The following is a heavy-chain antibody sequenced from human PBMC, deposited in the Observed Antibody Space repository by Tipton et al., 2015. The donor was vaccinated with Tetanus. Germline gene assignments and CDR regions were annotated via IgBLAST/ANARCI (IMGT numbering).Heavy chain of an antibody. V-gene: IGHV1-18*01. J-gene: IGHJ6*02. Sequence: QLVQSGAEMRKPGASVKVSCRASGYNFVNFGISWVRQAPGQGLEWMGWISAYNGKTKYAQRLQGRVTMTTDRSASTAYMDLRRLRSDDTAVYYCARVQEQRIYYYGMDVWGQGTTVPVSS. CDR1: GYNFVNFG. D-gene: IGHD6-25*01. CDR2: ISAYNGKT. CDR3: ARVQEQRIYYYGMDV.